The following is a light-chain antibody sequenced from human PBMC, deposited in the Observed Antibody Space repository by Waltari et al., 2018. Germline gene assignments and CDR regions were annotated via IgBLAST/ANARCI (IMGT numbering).Light chain of an antibody. Sequence: QSALTPPASVSGSPGQSITISCTGTSSDVGVYHSVSWYQQNPGKAPKLMIYDVTTRPSGVSDRFSGSKSGNTASLTISGLQAEDEADYYCCSYTTSSAWVFGGGTKLTVL. J-gene: IGLJ3*02. V-gene: IGLV2-14*01. CDR1: SSDVGVYHS. CDR2: DVT. CDR3: CSYTTSSAWV.